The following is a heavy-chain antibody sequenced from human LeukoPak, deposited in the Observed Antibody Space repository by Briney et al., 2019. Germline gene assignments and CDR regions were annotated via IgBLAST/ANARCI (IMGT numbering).Heavy chain of an antibody. CDR3: ARRCSSTSCLQD. Sequence: PGRSLRLSCEASRFTLWNDYYMSWIRQAPGKGLEWVSYISSSGNSIHYADSVKGRFTISRDNAKNSVYLQMNSLRAEDTAVYYCARRCSSTSCLQDWGQGTLVTVSS. D-gene: IGHD2-2*01. CDR1: RFTLWNDYY. V-gene: IGHV3-11*04. J-gene: IGHJ1*01. CDR2: ISSSGNSI.